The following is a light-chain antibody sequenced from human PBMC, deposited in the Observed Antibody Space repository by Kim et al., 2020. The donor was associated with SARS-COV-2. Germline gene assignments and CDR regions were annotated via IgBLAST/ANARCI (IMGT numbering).Light chain of an antibody. CDR1: QPISTY. CDR2: AAF. V-gene: IGKV1-39*01. Sequence: ASVGDRITITCRTSQPISTYLNWYQYKPGKAPELLIYAAFRLQSGVPSRFSGSGSGTDFTLTITGLQPEDCATYYCQQSHSFPLSFGGGTKVDIK. CDR3: QQSHSFPLS. J-gene: IGKJ4*01.